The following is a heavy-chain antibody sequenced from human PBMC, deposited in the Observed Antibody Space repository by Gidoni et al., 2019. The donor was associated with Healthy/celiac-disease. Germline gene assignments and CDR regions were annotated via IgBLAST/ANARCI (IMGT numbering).Heavy chain of an antibody. V-gene: IGHV4-39*01. CDR3: ARQSKVPTVWFDP. CDR2: IYYSGST. J-gene: IGHJ5*02. D-gene: IGHD4-17*01. Sequence: QLQLQESGPGLVKPSETLSLTCTVSGGSISSSSYYWGWIRQPPGKGREWIGSIYYSGSTYYNPSLKSRVTISVDTSKNQFSLKLSSVTAADTAVYYCARQSKVPTVWFDPWGQGTLVTVSS. CDR1: GGSISSSSYY.